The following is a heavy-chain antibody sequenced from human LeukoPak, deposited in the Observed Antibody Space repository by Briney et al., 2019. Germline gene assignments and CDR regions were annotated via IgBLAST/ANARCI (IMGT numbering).Heavy chain of an antibody. V-gene: IGHV3-30-3*01. D-gene: IGHD2-8*01. CDR1: GFTFSSYA. J-gene: IGHJ6*02. CDR2: ISYDGSNK. Sequence: PGRSLRLSCAASGFTFSSYAMHWVRQAPGKGLEWVAVISYDGSNKYYADSVKGRFTISRDSSKNTLYLQMNSLRAEDTAVYYCARDKLLMVYAIPYYYYGMDVWGQGTTVTVSS. CDR3: ARDKLLMVYAIPYYYYGMDV.